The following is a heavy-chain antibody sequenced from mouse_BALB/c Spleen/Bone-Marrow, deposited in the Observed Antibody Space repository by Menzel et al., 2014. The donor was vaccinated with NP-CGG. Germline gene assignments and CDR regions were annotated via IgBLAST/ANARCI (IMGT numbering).Heavy chain of an antibody. CDR3: ARPYDFGAWFAY. CDR1: GFTFSSYG. CDR2: ISSGGSYT. J-gene: IGHJ3*01. D-gene: IGHD2-4*01. Sequence: EVQLVESGGDLVKPGGSLKLSCAASGFTFSSYGMSWVRQTPDKRLEWVATISSGGSYTYYPDSVKGRFTISRDNAKSTLYLQMSSLKSEDTAMYYCARPYDFGAWFAYWGQGTLVTVSA. V-gene: IGHV5-6*01.